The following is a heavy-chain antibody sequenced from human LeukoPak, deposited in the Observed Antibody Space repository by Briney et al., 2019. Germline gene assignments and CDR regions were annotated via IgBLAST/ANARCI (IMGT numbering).Heavy chain of an antibody. V-gene: IGHV1-2*02. J-gene: IGHJ4*02. Sequence: ASVKVSCRASGYPFGGYYMNWVRQAPGQGLEWMGCINPNNGGTNYTQKFQGRVTMTSVTSISTAYMEVNRLRSDDTAVYFCARAGYDYGDSFDYWGQGTLVTVSS. CDR1: GYPFGGYY. CDR3: ARAGYDYGDSFDY. CDR2: INPNNGGT. D-gene: IGHD4-17*01.